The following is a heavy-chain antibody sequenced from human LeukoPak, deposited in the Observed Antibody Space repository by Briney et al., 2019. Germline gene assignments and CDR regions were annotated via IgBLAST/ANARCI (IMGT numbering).Heavy chain of an antibody. D-gene: IGHD6-13*01. CDR1: GFTFKNFG. J-gene: IGHJ4*02. V-gene: IGHV3-23*01. Sequence: GGSLRLSCAASGFTFKNFGMNWVRQAPGKGLEWVSAVSDRGTDTYYADSVKGRFTISRDNSKNTLYLQMNTLRAEDTAVYYCARGTGGIAAAHLDYWGQGTLVTVSS. CDR3: ARGTGGIAAAHLDY. CDR2: VSDRGTDT.